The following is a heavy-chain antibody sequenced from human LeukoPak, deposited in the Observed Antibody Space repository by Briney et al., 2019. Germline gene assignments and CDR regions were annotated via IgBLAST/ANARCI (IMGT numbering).Heavy chain of an antibody. CDR2: IYHSGST. J-gene: IGHJ4*02. CDR1: GGSISSSNW. D-gene: IGHD3-3*01. CDR3: ARVKETYDFWSGYSPQYYFDY. Sequence: PSGTLSLTCAVSGGSISSSNWWSWVRQPPGKGLEWIGEIYHSGSTNYNPSLKSRVTISVDTSKDQFSLKLSSVTAADTAVYYCARVKETYDFWSGYSPQYYFDYWGQGTLVTVSS. V-gene: IGHV4-4*02.